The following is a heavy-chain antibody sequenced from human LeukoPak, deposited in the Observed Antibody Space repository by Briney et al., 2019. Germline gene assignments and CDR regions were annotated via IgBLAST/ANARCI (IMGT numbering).Heavy chain of an antibody. D-gene: IGHD3-9*01. CDR1: GFTFSSYA. J-gene: IGHJ4*02. CDR3: ASLYYDILTGYYRDY. CDR2: IYYSGST. Sequence: SGGSLRLSCAASGFTFSSYAMSWIRQPPGKGLEWIGYIYYSGSTNYNPSLKSRVTISVDTSKNQFSLKLSSVTAADTAVYYCASLYYDILTGYYRDYWGQGTLVTVSS. V-gene: IGHV4-59*01.